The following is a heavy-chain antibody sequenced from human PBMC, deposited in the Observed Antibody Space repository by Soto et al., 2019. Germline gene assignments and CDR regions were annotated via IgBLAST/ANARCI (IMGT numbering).Heavy chain of an antibody. D-gene: IGHD5-12*01. J-gene: IGHJ6*02. CDR1: GASASTDGYY. CDR3: ARXSRLAPVANTYYHSLDV. V-gene: IGHV4-61*08. CDR2: ISYRGSS. Sequence: SETLSLTCVVSGASASTDGYYWSWIRQPPGKALEWIGYISYRGSSGYNPSLRSRVTTSVDTSKNQFSLILSSVTTADTAVYFCARXSRLAPVANTYYHSLDVWGQGTTVTVSS.